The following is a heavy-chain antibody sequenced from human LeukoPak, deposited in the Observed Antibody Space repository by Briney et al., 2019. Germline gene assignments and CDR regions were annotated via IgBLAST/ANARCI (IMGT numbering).Heavy chain of an antibody. J-gene: IGHJ5*02. Sequence: GASVKASCKASGYIFTDFYMNWVRQATGQGLEWMGWMNPNSGNTGYAQKFQGRVTMTRNTSISTAYMELSSLRSEDTAVYYCARGQQLVGNWFDPWGQGTLVTVSS. CDR3: ARGQQLVGNWFDP. CDR2: MNPNSGNT. V-gene: IGHV1-8*02. D-gene: IGHD6-13*01. CDR1: GYIFTDFY.